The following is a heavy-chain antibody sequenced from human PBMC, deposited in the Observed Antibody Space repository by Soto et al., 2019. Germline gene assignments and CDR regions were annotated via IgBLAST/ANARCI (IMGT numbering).Heavy chain of an antibody. CDR3: AKDLQPHPIAVAGVGFDY. D-gene: IGHD6-19*01. CDR1: GFTFSSYA. CDR2: ISGSGGST. Sequence: PGGSLRLSCAASGFTFSSYAMSWVRQAPGKGLEWVSAISGSGGSTYYADSVKGRFTISRDNSKNTLYLQMNSLRAEDTAVYYCAKDLQPHPIAVAGVGFDYWGQGTLVTVS. V-gene: IGHV3-23*01. J-gene: IGHJ4*02.